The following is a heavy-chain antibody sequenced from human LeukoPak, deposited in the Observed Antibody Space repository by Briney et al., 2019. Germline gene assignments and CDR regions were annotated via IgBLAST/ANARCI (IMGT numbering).Heavy chain of an antibody. CDR3: ARTISVTDYFDY. Sequence: SGPALVKPTQSLTLTCTFSGFSLSTARMRLSWIRQPPGKALEWLARIDWDDDKFYKTSLKTRLTISKDTSKNQVILIMTNMDPVDTATYYCARTISVTDYFDYWGPGTLVTVSS. CDR1: GFSLSTARMR. CDR2: IDWDDDK. V-gene: IGHV2-70*04. D-gene: IGHD2-2*02. J-gene: IGHJ4*02.